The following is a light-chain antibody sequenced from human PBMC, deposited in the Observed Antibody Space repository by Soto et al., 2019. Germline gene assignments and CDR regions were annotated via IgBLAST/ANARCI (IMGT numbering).Light chain of an antibody. J-gene: IGKJ1*01. CDR1: QSVSSTY. Sequence: ESVLTQSPGTLSLSPGERATLSCRASQSVSSTYLAWYQQKPGQAPRLLIYGASSRATGIPDRCSGSGSGTDFTLTIRRLEPEGVAVYYCQQYMTFGHGTKVEI. CDR2: GAS. V-gene: IGKV3-20*01. CDR3: QQYMT.